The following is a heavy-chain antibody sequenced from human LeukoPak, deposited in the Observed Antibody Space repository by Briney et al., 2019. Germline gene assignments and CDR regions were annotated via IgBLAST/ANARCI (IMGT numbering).Heavy chain of an antibody. Sequence: GGSLRLYCAASGFTVSSNYMSWVRQAPGKGLEWVSVIYSGGTTFYADSVKGRFTISRHNSKNTLYLQMNSLRAEDTAVYYCARGLTHDYWGQGTLVTVSS. CDR3: ARGLTHDY. V-gene: IGHV3-53*04. D-gene: IGHD3-22*01. CDR2: IYSGGTT. CDR1: GFTVSSNY. J-gene: IGHJ4*02.